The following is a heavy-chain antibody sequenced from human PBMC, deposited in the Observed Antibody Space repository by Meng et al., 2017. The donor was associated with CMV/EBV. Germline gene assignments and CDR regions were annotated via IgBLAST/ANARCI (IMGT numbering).Heavy chain of an antibody. CDR3: ARDRVYSSTWLGSPETDYFHNGLDV. CDR1: GGTVSSYT. J-gene: IGHJ6*02. V-gene: IGHV1-69*04. Sequence: SVKVSCKASGGTVSSYTISWVRQAPGQGLEWMGRIIPAVGIANYAQKFQGRVTITADKPRSTAYMELSSLRSDDTAVYYCARDRVYSSTWLGSPETDYFHNGLDVWGQGTAVTVSS. CDR2: IIPAVGIA. D-gene: IGHD6-13*01.